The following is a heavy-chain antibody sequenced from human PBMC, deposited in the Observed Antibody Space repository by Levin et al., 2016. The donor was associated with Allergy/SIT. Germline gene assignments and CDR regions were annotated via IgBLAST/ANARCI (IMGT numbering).Heavy chain of an antibody. D-gene: IGHD3-10*01. V-gene: IGHV3-30*18. CDR2: ISYDGSNK. CDR1: GFTFSSYG. J-gene: IGHJ4*02. Sequence: GESLKISCAASGFTFSSYGMHWVRQAPGKGLEWVAVISYDGSNKYYADSVKGRFTISRDNSKNTLYLQMNSLRAEDTAVYYCAKGSLTMLGGNGYWGQGTLVTVSS. CDR3: AKGSLTMLGGNGY.